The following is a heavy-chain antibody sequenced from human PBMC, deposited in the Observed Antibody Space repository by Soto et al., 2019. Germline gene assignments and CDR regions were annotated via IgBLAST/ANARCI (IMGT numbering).Heavy chain of an antibody. Sequence: QVQLQQSGPGLVKPSETLSLTCSVSSGPTSSHNWGWIRQTPGRGLVWIGYVYSTGDTSYNPSLSSRVTISADASTSHISLTLTSVTAADTAVYYCVRQGIGNLHGLVDVWGQGTTVRVSS. J-gene: IGHJ6*02. CDR2: VYSTGDT. D-gene: IGHD1-1*01. CDR3: VRQGIGNLHGLVDV. CDR1: SGPTSSHN. V-gene: IGHV4-59*08.